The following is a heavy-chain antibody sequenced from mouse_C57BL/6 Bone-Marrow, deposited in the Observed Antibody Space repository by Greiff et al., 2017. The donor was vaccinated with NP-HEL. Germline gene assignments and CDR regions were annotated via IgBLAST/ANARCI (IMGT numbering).Heavy chain of an antibody. CDR2: IDPSDSYT. V-gene: IGHV1-69*01. CDR3: AREGDDYCSGYDAMDY. CDR1: GYTFTSYW. D-gene: IGHD1-1*01. J-gene: IGHJ4*01. Sequence: QVQLQQPGAELVMPGASVKLSCKASGYTFTSYWMHWVKQRPGQGLEWIGEIDPSDSYTNYNQKFKGKSTLTVDKSSSTAYMQLGSLTSEDSAVYYCAREGDDYCSGYDAMDYWGQGTSVTVSS.